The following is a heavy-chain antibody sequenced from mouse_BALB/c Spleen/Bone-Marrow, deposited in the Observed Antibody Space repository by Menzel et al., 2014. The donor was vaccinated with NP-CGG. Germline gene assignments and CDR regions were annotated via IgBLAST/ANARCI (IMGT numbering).Heavy chain of an antibody. D-gene: IGHD1-1*01. CDR1: GYTFTSYY. V-gene: IGHV1S81*02. Sequence: VQLQQSGAELVKPGASVKLSCKASGYTFTSYYMYWVKQRPGQSLEWIGEINPSDGGTNFNEKFKSKATLTVDKSSNTAYVQLSSLTSEDSAVYHCTRSNYGYWFFDVWGAGTTVTVSS. J-gene: IGHJ1*01. CDR3: TRSNYGYWFFDV. CDR2: INPSDGGT.